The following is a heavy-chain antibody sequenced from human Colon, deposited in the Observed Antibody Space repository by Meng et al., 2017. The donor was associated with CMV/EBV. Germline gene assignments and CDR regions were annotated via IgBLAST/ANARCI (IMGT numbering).Heavy chain of an antibody. CDR1: GYTSTAHT. V-gene: IGHV1-3*04. D-gene: IGHD3-22*01. Sequence: SGYTSTAHTLHWVRQAPGQRPEWMGWITTGDGNTRYSQKLQGRVTITRDTSASTIHMELSSLRSEDTAVYYCARENYRDFSGHSIYDYWGRGTLVTVSS. J-gene: IGHJ4*02. CDR2: ITTGDGNT. CDR3: ARENYRDFSGHSIYDY.